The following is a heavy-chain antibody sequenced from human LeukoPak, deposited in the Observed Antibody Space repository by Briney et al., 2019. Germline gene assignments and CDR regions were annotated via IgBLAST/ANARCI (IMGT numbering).Heavy chain of an antibody. CDR3: ARHETPSSGSYFTYPNNWFDP. CDR1: GGSFSVYY. Sequence: SETLSLTCAVYGGSFSVYYWSWIRQPPGKGLEWIGEINHSGSTNYNPSLKSRVTISVDTSKNQFSLKLSSVTAADTAVYYCARHETPSSGSYFTYPNNWFDPWGQGTLVAVSS. J-gene: IGHJ5*02. V-gene: IGHV4-34*01. D-gene: IGHD3-10*01. CDR2: INHSGST.